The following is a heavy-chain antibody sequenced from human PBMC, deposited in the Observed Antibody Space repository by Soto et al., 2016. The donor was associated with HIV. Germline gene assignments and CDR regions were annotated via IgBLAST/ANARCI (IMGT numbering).Heavy chain of an antibody. CDR2: IIPMFDIK. D-gene: IGHD3-22*01. J-gene: IGHJ4*02. CDR1: GDTFSGYA. V-gene: IGHV1-69*17. Sequence: QVQLVQSGSEVMKPGSSVKVSCKASGDTFSGYAISWVRQAPGQGLQWMGGIIPMFDIKNYAQKFQGRVTLTADKSTSTAYMELSSLRSDDTAVYYCAREAEILDFNYDTSTYPISYFDYWGPGTLVTVSS. CDR3: AREAEILDFNYDTSTYPISYFDY.